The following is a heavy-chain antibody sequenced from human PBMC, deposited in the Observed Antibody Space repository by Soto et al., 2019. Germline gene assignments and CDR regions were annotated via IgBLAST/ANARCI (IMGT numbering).Heavy chain of an antibody. CDR1: GFTFSSYA. D-gene: IGHD2-2*01. J-gene: IGHJ3*02. CDR2: ISGSGGST. CDR3: AKQPRDIVVVPAPNDAFDI. Sequence: GGSLRLSCAASGFTFSSYAMSWVRQAPGKGLEWVSAISGSGGSTYYADSVKGRFTISRDNSKNTLYLQMNSLRAEDTAVYYCAKQPRDIVVVPAPNDAFDIWGQGTMVTVS. V-gene: IGHV3-23*01.